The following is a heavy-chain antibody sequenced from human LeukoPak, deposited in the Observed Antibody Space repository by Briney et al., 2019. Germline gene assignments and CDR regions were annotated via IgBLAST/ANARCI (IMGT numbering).Heavy chain of an antibody. CDR2: IYTSGST. V-gene: IGHV4-4*07. J-gene: IGHJ5*02. CDR3: ARDEALWFGDSGGRFDP. D-gene: IGHD3-10*01. Sequence: SETLSLTCTVSGGSISSYYWSWIRQPAGKGLEWIGRIYTSGSTNYNPSLKSRVTMSVDTSKNQFSLKLSSVTAADTAVYYCARDEALWFGDSGGRFDPWGQGTLVTVSS. CDR1: GGSISSYY.